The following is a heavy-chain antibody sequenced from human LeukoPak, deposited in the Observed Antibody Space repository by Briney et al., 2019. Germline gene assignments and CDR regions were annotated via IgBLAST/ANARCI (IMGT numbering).Heavy chain of an antibody. Sequence: ASVKVSCKASGYTFTGYYMHWVRQAPGQGLEWMGWINPNSGGTNYAQKFQGRVTMIRDTSISTAYMELSRLRSDDTAVYYCARAITMVRVYYMDVWGKGTTVTVSS. V-gene: IGHV1-2*02. CDR1: GYTFTGYY. CDR3: ARAITMVRVYYMDV. CDR2: INPNSGGT. D-gene: IGHD3-10*01. J-gene: IGHJ6*03.